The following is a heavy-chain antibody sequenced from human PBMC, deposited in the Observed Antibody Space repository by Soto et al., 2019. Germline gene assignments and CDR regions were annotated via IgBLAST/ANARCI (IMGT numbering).Heavy chain of an antibody. V-gene: IGHV1-2*02. CDR3: ARDYWSGDRYYYGMDV. CDR2: INPNSGGP. CDR1: GYTFTGYY. D-gene: IGHD3-3*01. J-gene: IGHJ6*02. Sequence: ASLKVSCRASGYTFTGYYIHWLRQAPGQRLEWMGYINPNSGGPNYAQKFQGRVTMTRDTSISTAYMELSRLRSDDTAVYFCARDYWSGDRYYYGMDVWGQVTTVTVSS.